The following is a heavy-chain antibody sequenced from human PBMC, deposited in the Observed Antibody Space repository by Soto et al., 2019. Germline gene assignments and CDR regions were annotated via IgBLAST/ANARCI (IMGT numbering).Heavy chain of an antibody. CDR3: ARGSRNITIFGVVYFGGGYYYYYGMDV. CDR2: IIPIFGTA. D-gene: IGHD3-3*01. V-gene: IGHV1-69*01. Sequence: QVQLVQSGAEVKKPGSSVKVSCKASGGTFSSYAISWVRQAPGQGLEWMGGIIPIFGTANYAQKFQGRVTITADESTSTAYMELSSLRSEDTAVYYCARGSRNITIFGVVYFGGGYYYYYGMDVWGQGTTVTVSS. CDR1: GGTFSSYA. J-gene: IGHJ6*02.